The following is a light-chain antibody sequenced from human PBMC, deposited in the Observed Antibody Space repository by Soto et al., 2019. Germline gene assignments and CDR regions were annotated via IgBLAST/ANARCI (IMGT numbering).Light chain of an antibody. Sequence: EIVLTQSPGTLSLSPGEIATLSCRASQSVSSSYLAWYQQKPGQAPRLLIYGASSRATGIPDRFSGSGSGTDFTLTISRLEPEDFAVYYCQQYGSSPRETFGQGTKVEIK. CDR2: GAS. V-gene: IGKV3-20*01. J-gene: IGKJ1*01. CDR1: QSVSSSY. CDR3: QQYGSSPRET.